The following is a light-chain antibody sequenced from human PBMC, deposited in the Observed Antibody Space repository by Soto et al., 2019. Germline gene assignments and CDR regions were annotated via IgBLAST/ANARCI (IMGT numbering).Light chain of an antibody. CDR2: GAS. CDR1: QTVNNNY. V-gene: IGKV3-20*01. J-gene: IGKJ4*01. CDR3: QQYGSSPLT. Sequence: ELVLTQSPGTLSLSPGERATLSCRASQTVNNNYLAWYQQIPGQAPRLLISGASGRATGTPDRFSGGASGTDFTLTISRLEPEDFAVYYCQQYGSSPLTFGGGTKVDIK.